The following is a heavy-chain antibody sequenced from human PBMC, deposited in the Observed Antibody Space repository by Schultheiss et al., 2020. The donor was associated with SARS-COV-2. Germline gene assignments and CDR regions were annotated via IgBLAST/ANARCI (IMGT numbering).Heavy chain of an antibody. D-gene: IGHD4-11*01. CDR2: ITHSGST. J-gene: IGHJ6*02. Sequence: SQTLSLTFGVYGGSFSGYYWSWIRQPPGKGLVWIGEITHSGSTNYNPSLKSRVTISVDTSKNQFSLKLSSVTAADTAVYYCARDRLQPPTTRYYYYYGMDVWGQGTTVTVSS. CDR1: GGSFSGYY. V-gene: IGHV4-34*01. CDR3: ARDRLQPPTTRYYYYYGMDV.